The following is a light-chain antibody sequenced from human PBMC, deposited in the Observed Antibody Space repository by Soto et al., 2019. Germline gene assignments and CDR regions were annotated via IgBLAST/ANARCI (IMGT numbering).Light chain of an antibody. CDR1: QSVSRR. Sequence: VLTQSPGTLSFSPGDRVTLSCRASQSVSRRLAWYQQRPGQSPRLLISGASMRASGVPVRFIGSGSGTDFTLTISRLEPEDFAVYYCQQYGSSPITFGQGTRLEIK. J-gene: IGKJ5*01. CDR2: GAS. CDR3: QQYGSSPIT. V-gene: IGKV3-20*01.